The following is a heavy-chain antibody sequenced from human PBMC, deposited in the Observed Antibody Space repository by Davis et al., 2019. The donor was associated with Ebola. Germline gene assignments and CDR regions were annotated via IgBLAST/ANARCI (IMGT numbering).Heavy chain of an antibody. CDR3: ARDWSGSYPPPNTRGDY. J-gene: IGHJ4*02. V-gene: IGHV1-18*01. D-gene: IGHD1-26*01. Sequence: ASVKVSCKASGYTFTSYGISWVRQAPGQGLEWMGWISAYNGNTNYAQKLQGRVTMTTDTSTSTAYMELRSLRSDDTAVYYCARDWSGSYPPPNTRGDYWGQGTLVTVSS. CDR2: ISAYNGNT. CDR1: GYTFTSYG.